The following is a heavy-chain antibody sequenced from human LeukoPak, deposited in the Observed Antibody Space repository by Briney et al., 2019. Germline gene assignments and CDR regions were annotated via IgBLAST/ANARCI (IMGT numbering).Heavy chain of an antibody. CDR3: AREGDSSCPYYFDY. J-gene: IGHJ4*02. CDR2: IYYSGST. D-gene: IGHD6-6*01. Sequence: NPSETLSLTCTVSGGSISSYYWSWIRQPPGKGLEWIGYIYYSGSTNYNPSLKSRVTISVDTSKNQFSLKLSSVTAADTAVYYCAREGDSSCPYYFDYWGQGTLVTVSS. CDR1: GGSISSYY. V-gene: IGHV4-59*01.